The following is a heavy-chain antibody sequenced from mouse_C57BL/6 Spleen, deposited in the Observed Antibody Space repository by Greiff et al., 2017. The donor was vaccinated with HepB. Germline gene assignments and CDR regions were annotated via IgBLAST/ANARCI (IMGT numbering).Heavy chain of an antibody. D-gene: IGHD2-4*01. CDR3: ARSYDYPYYAMDD. CDR1: GYSFTGYY. CDR2: INPSTGGT. V-gene: IGHV1-42*01. Sequence: VQLKQSGPELVKPGASVKISCKASGYSFTGYYINWVKQSPEKSLEWIGEINPSTGGTTYNQKFKAKAILTVDKSSSTVYMQLKSLTSEDSAVYYCARSYDYPYYAMDDWGQGTSVTVSS. J-gene: IGHJ4*01.